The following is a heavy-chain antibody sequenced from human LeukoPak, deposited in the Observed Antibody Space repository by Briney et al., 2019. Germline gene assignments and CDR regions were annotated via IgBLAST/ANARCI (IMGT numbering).Heavy chain of an antibody. V-gene: IGHV3-48*03. CDR2: ISTSGSTI. CDR3: ASRQSYTGYDY. J-gene: IGHJ4*02. Sequence: GGSLRLSCAASGFVFNSYEMNWVRQAPGKGLEWVSYISTSGSTIHYADSVKGRFTFSRDNAKNSVYLQMNSLRAEDTAVYYCASRQSYTGYDYWGQGTLVTVSS. CDR1: GFVFNSYE. D-gene: IGHD5-12*01.